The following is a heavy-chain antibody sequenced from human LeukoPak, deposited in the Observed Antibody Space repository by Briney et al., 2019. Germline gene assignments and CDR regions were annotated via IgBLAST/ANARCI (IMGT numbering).Heavy chain of an antibody. CDR1: GFSFSNHY. Sequence: GGSLRLSCTASGFSFSNHYMRWIRQAPGEGLEWVANINEDGSNKWHLGSVKGRFTVSRGNARNSLYLQMNSLRVEDTAVYYCARVIVAVTGYFDYFDFWGQGVLVTVSS. V-gene: IGHV3-7*01. CDR3: ARVIVAVTGYFDYFDF. CDR2: INEDGSNK. J-gene: IGHJ4*02. D-gene: IGHD3-9*01.